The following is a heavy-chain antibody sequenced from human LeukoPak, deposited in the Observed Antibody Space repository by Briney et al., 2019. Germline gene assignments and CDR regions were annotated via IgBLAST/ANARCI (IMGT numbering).Heavy chain of an antibody. CDR1: GGSISSYY. Sequence: SETLSLTCTVSGGSISSYYWSWIRQPPGKGLEWIAYISDIGSINYNPSLKSRVTISLHTSKNQFSLKLGSVTAADTAVYYCARDLAYGLAGYYYGMDVWAKGPRSPSP. CDR2: ISDIGSI. V-gene: IGHV4-59*12. CDR3: ARDLAYGLAGYYYGMDV. J-gene: IGHJ6*02. D-gene: IGHD3-10*01.